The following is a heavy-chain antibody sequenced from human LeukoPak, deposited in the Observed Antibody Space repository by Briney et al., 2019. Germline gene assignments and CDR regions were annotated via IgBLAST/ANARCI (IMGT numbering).Heavy chain of an antibody. J-gene: IGHJ4*02. Sequence: GGSLRLSCAASGFTFSYYALHWVRQAPGKGLERVAAISADGSDTYYADSVKGRFTISRDNSKNTLYLQMSSLRTEDTAVYFCARDPGVTPTPRFDYWGQGALVTVSS. CDR3: ARDPGVTPTPRFDY. V-gene: IGHV3-30*04. CDR2: ISADGSDT. D-gene: IGHD4-23*01. CDR1: GFTFSYYA.